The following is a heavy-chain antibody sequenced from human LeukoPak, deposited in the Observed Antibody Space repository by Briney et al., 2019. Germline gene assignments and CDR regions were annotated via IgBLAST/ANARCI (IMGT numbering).Heavy chain of an antibody. CDR1: EFTVSSNY. CDR3: ASGGGVSSSWYYAFDI. Sequence: GGSLRLSCAASEFTVSSNYMSWVRQAPGKGLEWVAVIWYGGSNKYYADSVKGRFTISRDNSKNTLYLQMNSLRAEDTAVYYCASGGGVSSSWYYAFDIWGQGTMVTVSS. D-gene: IGHD6-13*01. V-gene: IGHV3-33*08. CDR2: IWYGGSNK. J-gene: IGHJ3*02.